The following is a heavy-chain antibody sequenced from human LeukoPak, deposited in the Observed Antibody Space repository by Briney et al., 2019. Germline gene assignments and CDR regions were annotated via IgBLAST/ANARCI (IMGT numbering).Heavy chain of an antibody. V-gene: IGHV4-39*01. CDR1: GGSISSSSYY. CDR2: IYYSGST. Sequence: PSETLSLTCTVSGGSISSSSYYWGWIRQPPGKGLEWIGSIYYSGSTYYNPSLKSRVTISVDTSKNQFSLKLSSVTAADTAVYYCARHRLLWFGEPMVYYFGHWGQGTLVTVSS. J-gene: IGHJ4*02. CDR3: ARHRLLWFGEPMVYYFGH. D-gene: IGHD3-10*01.